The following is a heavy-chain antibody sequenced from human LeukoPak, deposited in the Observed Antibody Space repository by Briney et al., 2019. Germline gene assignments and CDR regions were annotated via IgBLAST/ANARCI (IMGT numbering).Heavy chain of an antibody. V-gene: IGHV3-21*01. CDR3: ARERGITASADWFDP. CDR1: RFTFSNYA. D-gene: IGHD1-20*01. CDR2: IRSSSSYI. J-gene: IGHJ5*02. Sequence: GGSLRLSCAASRFTFSNYAMSWVRQAPGKGLEWVSSIRSSSSYIYYAASVKGRFTISRDNANNSMYLQMNSLRAEDTAVYYCARERGITASADWFDPWGRGTLVTVSS.